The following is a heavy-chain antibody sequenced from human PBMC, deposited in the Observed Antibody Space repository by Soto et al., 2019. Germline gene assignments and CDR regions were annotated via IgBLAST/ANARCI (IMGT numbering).Heavy chain of an antibody. J-gene: IGHJ3*02. V-gene: IGHV4-39*01. CDR1: GGSISSSSYY. Sequence: KSSETLSLTCTVSGGSISSSSYYWGWIRQPPGKGLEWIGSIYYSGSTYYNPSLKSRVTISVDTSKNQFSLKLSSVTAADTAVYYCARQSGDVDIDIWGQGTMVTVSS. CDR2: IYYSGST. CDR3: ARQSGDVDIDI. D-gene: IGHD5-12*01.